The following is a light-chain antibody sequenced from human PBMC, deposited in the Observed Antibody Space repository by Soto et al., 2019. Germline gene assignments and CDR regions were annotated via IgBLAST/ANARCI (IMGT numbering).Light chain of an antibody. CDR3: QQLNSYHRIT. CDR2: AAS. V-gene: IGKV1-9*01. CDR1: PGISSY. Sequence: DIQLTQSPSFLSASVGDRVTITCRASPGISSYLAWYQQKPGKAPKLLIYAASTLQSGVTSRFSGGGSGTEFTLTISSLKPEDFATDYCQQLNSYHRITVGQGTRLEIK. J-gene: IGKJ5*01.